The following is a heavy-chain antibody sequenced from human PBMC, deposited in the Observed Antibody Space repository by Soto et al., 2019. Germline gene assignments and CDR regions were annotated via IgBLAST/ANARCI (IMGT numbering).Heavy chain of an antibody. V-gene: IGHV3-48*02. CDR2: SSPRGDTI. Sequence: PGGSLRLSCVASGFSLANYPMNWVRQTPGKGLEWISYSSPRGDTIYYADSVEGRFTISRDNARNSLSLHMSSLRDEDSALSYCAQGTPTTVAWPYYFESWGQGVPVTVSS. J-gene: IGHJ4*02. D-gene: IGHD1-1*01. CDR1: GFSLANYP. CDR3: AQGTPTTVAWPYYFES.